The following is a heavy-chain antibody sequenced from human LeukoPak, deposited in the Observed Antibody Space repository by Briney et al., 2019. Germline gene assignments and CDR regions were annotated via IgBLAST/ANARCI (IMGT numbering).Heavy chain of an antibody. CDR3: AKDGGNYYDSSGYYGWFDH. V-gene: IGHV3-30*02. CDR1: GFSFSSYA. CDR2: IRDDGSNK. D-gene: IGHD3-22*01. Sequence: PGGSLRLSCAASGFSFSSYAMHWVRQAPDKGLEWVAFIRDDGSNKYYADSVKGRFTMSRDNSKNTLYLQMNSLRAEDTAVYYCAKDGGNYYDSSGYYGWFDHWGQGALVTVSS. J-gene: IGHJ5*02.